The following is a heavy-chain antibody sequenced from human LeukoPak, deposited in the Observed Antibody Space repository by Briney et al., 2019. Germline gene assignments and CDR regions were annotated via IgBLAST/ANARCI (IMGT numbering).Heavy chain of an antibody. V-gene: IGHV4-34*01. J-gene: IGHJ4*02. CDR3: VRHSGWYFGY. CDR1: GGSFSGYY. CDR2: INHSGST. Sequence: SETLSLTCAVYGGSFSGYYWSWIRQPPGKGLEWIGEINHSGSTNYNPSLKSRVTISVDTSKNQFSLELSSVTAADTAVYYCVRHSGWYFGYWGQGTLVTVSS. D-gene: IGHD6-19*01.